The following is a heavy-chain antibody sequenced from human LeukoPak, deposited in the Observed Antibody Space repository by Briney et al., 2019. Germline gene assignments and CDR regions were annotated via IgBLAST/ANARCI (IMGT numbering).Heavy chain of an antibody. CDR2: ISGSGGST. CDR3: AKDGGYGDYSDYYYYGMDV. D-gene: IGHD4-17*01. V-gene: IGHV3-23*01. J-gene: IGHJ6*02. Sequence: PGGSLRLSCAASGFTFSSYAMSWVRQAPGKGLEWVSAISGSGGSTYYADSVKGRFTISRDNSKNTLYLQMNNLRAEDTAVYYCAKDGGYGDYSDYYYYGMDVWGQGTTVTVSS. CDR1: GFTFSSYA.